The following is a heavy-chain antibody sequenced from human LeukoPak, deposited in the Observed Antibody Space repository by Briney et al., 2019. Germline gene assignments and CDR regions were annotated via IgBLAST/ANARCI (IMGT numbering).Heavy chain of an antibody. Sequence: PRGSLRLSCAASEFTFSNYAMTWVRQAPGKGLEWVSSISGSGASTYYADSVKGRFTISRDNTKNTLYLQFNSLRAEDTAVYYCAKDKASVAAKGPFDYWGQGTLVTVSS. V-gene: IGHV3-23*01. CDR2: ISGSGAST. D-gene: IGHD2-15*01. J-gene: IGHJ4*02. CDR1: EFTFSNYA. CDR3: AKDKASVAAKGPFDY.